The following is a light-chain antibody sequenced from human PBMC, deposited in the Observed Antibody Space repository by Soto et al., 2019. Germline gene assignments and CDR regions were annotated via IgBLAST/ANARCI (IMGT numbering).Light chain of an antibody. V-gene: IGLV2-14*01. CDR2: DVS. CDR3: TSWTDSTLEE. CDR1: SSDVGAYNY. J-gene: IGLJ2*01. Sequence: QSALTQPASVSGSPGQSITISCTGTSSDVGAYNYVSWYQQHPGKAPRLIIYDVSHRPSGVSNRFSGSKSGNTASLTISGLQAEDEADYYCTSWTDSTLEEFGGGTQLTVL.